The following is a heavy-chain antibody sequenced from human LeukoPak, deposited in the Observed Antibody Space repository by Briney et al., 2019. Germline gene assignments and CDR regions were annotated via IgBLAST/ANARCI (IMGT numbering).Heavy chain of an antibody. CDR1: GYTFTSYD. V-gene: IGHV1-8*01. J-gene: IGHJ5*02. CDR3: ARAIFCSSTSCYMGWFDP. D-gene: IGHD2-2*02. CDR2: MNPNSGNT. Sequence: ASVKVSCKASGYTFTSYDINWVRQATGQGLEWMGWMNPNSGNTGYAQKFQGRVTMTRNTSISTAYMELSGLRSEDTAVYYCARAIFCSSTSCYMGWFDPWGQGTLVTVSS.